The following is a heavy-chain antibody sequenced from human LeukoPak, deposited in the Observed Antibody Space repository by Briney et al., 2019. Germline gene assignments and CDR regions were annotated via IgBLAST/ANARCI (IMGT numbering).Heavy chain of an antibody. CDR2: ISYDGSNK. Sequence: GGSLRLSCAASGFTFSSYAMHWVRQAPGKGLEWVAVISYDGSNKYYADSVKGRFTISRDNSKNTLYLQMNSLRAEDTAVYYCARDGGGNSGSYWYFDLWGRGTLVTVSS. J-gene: IGHJ2*01. V-gene: IGHV3-30-3*01. D-gene: IGHD4-23*01. CDR1: GFTFSSYA. CDR3: ARDGGGNSGSYWYFDL.